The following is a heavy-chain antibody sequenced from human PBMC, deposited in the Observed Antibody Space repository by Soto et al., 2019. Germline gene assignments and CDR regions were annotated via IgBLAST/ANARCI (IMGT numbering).Heavy chain of an antibody. CDR2: IIPILGIA. V-gene: IGHV1-69*08. CDR3: ARDKVISPYYYYYGMDV. CDR1: GGTFSSYT. D-gene: IGHD3-16*02. Sequence: QVQLVQSGAEVKKPGSSVKVSCKASGGTFSSYTISWVRQAPGQGLEWMGRIIPILGIANYAQKFQGRVTIPAXXPXSXXYMELSSLRSEDTAVYYCARDKVISPYYYYYGMDVWGQGTTVTVSS. J-gene: IGHJ6*02.